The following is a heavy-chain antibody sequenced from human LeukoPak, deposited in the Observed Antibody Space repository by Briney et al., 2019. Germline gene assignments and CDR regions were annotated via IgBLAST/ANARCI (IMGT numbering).Heavy chain of an antibody. J-gene: IGHJ5*02. Sequence: ASVKVSCKASGYTFTSYDINWVRQATGQGLEWMGWMNPNSGNTGYAQKFQGRVTMTRNTSINTAYMELSSLRSEDTAVYYCARGKIPERRVLRFLEWLLRRNWFDPWGQGTLVTVSS. CDR1: GYTFTSYD. V-gene: IGHV1-8*01. D-gene: IGHD3-3*01. CDR2: MNPNSGNT. CDR3: ARGKIPERRVLRFLEWLLRRNWFDP.